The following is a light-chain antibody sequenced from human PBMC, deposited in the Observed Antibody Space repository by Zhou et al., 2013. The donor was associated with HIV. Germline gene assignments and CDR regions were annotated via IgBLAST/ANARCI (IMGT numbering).Light chain of an antibody. J-gene: IGKJ4*01. Sequence: DIQLTQSPSTLSASAGDRVTITCRASQSISNWLAWYQQKPGKAPKVLIYKATSLESGVPSRFSGSGSGTDFTLTISSLQPEDVATYYCQKYNMAPLTFGGGTKVEIK. CDR3: QKYNMAPLT. CDR1: QSISNW. CDR2: KAT. V-gene: IGKV1-5*03.